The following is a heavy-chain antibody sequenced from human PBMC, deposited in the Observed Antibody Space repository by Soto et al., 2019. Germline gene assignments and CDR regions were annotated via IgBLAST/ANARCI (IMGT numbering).Heavy chain of an antibody. CDR1: GYTFTSYG. Sequence: VQLVQSGAEVKKPGASVKVSCKASGYTFTSYGISWVRQAPGQGLEWMGWISAYNGNTTYARKLQGRVTMTTDTSTSTAYMELRSLRSDDTAVYYCARGLYDYVWGSYRYTEGNCDYWGQGTLVTVS. D-gene: IGHD3-16*02. J-gene: IGHJ4*02. V-gene: IGHV1-18*04. CDR3: ARGLYDYVWGSYRYTEGNCDY. CDR2: ISAYNGNT.